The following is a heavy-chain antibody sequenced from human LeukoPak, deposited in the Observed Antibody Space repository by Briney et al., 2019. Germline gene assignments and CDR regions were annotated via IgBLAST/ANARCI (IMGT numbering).Heavy chain of an antibody. CDR2: IRYDGSNK. D-gene: IGHD6-19*01. CDR1: RNDH. CDR3: AKDRISSGWYTYYFDY. Sequence: PGRSLRLSCAPSRNDHMHWVRQAPGKGLEWVAFIRYDGSNKYYADSVKGRFTISRDNSKNTLYLQMNSLRAEDTAVYYCAKDRISSGWYTYYFDYWGQGTLVTVSS. V-gene: IGHV3-30*02. J-gene: IGHJ4*02.